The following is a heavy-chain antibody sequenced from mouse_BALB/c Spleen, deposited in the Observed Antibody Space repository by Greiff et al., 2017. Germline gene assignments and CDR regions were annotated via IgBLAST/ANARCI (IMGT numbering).Heavy chain of an antibody. CDR1: GFSLTSYG. Sequence: LMAPSQSLSITCTVSGFSLTSYGVHWVRQPPGKGLEWLVVIWSDGSTTYNSALKSRLSISKDNSKSQVFLKMNSLQTDDTAMYYCARHEGLRNYAMDYWGQGTSVTVSS. CDR2: IWSDGST. V-gene: IGHV2-6-2*01. D-gene: IGHD2-4*01. CDR3: ARHEGLRNYAMDY. J-gene: IGHJ4*01.